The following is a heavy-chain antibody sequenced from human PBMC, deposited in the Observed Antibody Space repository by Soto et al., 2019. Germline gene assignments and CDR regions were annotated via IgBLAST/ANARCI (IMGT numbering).Heavy chain of an antibody. V-gene: IGHV5-51*01. D-gene: IGHD1-26*01. CDR1: GYSFASLW. CDR2: IYPGDSDT. Sequence: PGESLKISCMGSGYSFASLWVAWVRQMPEKGLEWIGTIYPGDSDTKYSSAFRGHVTISADTSVSTAYLQWRSLEATDSAIYYCARYSGSYWHYLDIWDQGTLVTISS. J-gene: IGHJ4*02. CDR3: ARYSGSYWHYLDI.